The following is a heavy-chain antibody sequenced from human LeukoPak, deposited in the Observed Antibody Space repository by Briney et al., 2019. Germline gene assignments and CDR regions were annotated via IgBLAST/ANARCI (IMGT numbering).Heavy chain of an antibody. J-gene: IGHJ3*02. CDR2: ISSSSSTI. CDR3: ARHVYSSGWGAFDI. Sequence: PGGSLRLSCAASGFTFSSYSMNWVRQAPGKGLEWVSYISSSSSTIYYADSVKGRFTISRDNAKNSLYLQMNSLRDEDTAVYYCARHVYSSGWGAFDIWGQGTMVTVSS. CDR1: GFTFSSYS. V-gene: IGHV3-48*02. D-gene: IGHD6-19*01.